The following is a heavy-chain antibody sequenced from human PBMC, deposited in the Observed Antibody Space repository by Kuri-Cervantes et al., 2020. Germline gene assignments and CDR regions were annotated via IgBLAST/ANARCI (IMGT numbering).Heavy chain of an antibody. CDR3: ARSRESYYDSSGYQV. CDR2: IYYSGST. V-gene: IGHV4-59*01. CDR1: GGSISSYY. D-gene: IGHD3-22*01. J-gene: IGHJ3*01. Sequence: SETLSLTCTVSGGSISSYYWSWIRQPPGKGLEWIGYIYYSGSTNYNPSLKSRVTISVDTSKNQFSLTLSSVTAADTAVYYCARSRESYYDSSGYQVWGQGTMVTVSS.